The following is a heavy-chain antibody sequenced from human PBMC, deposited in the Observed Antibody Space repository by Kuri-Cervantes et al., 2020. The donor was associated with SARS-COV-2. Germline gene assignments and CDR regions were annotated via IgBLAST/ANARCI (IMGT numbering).Heavy chain of an antibody. CDR2: ISAYNGDT. D-gene: IGHD6-6*01. Sequence: ASVKVSCKASGYTFTSYGISWVRQAPGQGLEWMGWISAYNGDTNYAQKLQGRVTMTTDTSTSTAYMELRSLRSDDTAVYYCARDRMAARHFDYWGQGTLVTVSS. V-gene: IGHV1-18*01. CDR1: GYTFTSYG. J-gene: IGHJ4*02. CDR3: ARDRMAARHFDY.